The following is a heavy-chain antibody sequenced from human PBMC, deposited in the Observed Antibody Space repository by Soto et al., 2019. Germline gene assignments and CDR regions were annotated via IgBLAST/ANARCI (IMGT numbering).Heavy chain of an antibody. CDR2: ISAYNGNT. J-gene: IGHJ5*02. Sequence: ASVKVSCKASGYTFTSYGISWVRQAPGQGLEWMGWISAYNGNTNYAQKLQGRVTMTTDTSTSTAYMELRSLRSDDTAVYYCARDLAARWAIRVEFDPWGQGTLVTVSS. V-gene: IGHV1-18*01. CDR3: ARDLAARWAIRVEFDP. CDR1: GYTFTSYG. D-gene: IGHD6-6*01.